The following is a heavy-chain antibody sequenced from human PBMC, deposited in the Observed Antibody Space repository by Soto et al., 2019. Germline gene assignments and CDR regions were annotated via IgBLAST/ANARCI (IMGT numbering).Heavy chain of an antibody. CDR1: GGSISSGNSY. V-gene: IGHV4-61*01. CDR3: ARIGGYHGPLDY. CDR2: IYHRGRT. Sequence: PSETLSLTCAVSGGSISSGNSYAWSWIRQAPGGGLEWIGYIYHRGRTSYSPSLKGRVAISLDTSENQFSLKVTSVTAADTAVYYCARIGGYHGPLDYWGQGTPVTVSS. J-gene: IGHJ4*02. D-gene: IGHD6-25*01.